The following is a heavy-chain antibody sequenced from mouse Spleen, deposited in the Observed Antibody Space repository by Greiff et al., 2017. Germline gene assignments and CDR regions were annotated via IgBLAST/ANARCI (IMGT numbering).Heavy chain of an antibody. CDR2: IWGDGNT. CDR1: GFSLTSYG. Sequence: VKLMESGPGLVAPSQSLSITCTVSGFSLTSYGVDWVRQPPGKGLEWLGIIWGDGNTNYDSAFMSRLSISKDNSKSQVFLKMNSLQTDDTAMYYCAKRGYDAVYAMDYWGQGTSVTVSS. D-gene: IGHD2-14*01. J-gene: IGHJ4*01. V-gene: IGHV2-9*01. CDR3: AKRGYDAVYAMDY.